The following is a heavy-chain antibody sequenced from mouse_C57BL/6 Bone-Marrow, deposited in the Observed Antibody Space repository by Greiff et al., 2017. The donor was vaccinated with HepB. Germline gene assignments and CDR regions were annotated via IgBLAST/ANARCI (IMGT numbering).Heavy chain of an antibody. D-gene: IGHD1-1*01. Sequence: VQLQESGPELVKPGASVKISCKASGYAFRSSWLNWVKQRPGKGLEWIGRIYPGDGDTNDNGKFKGKATLTADKSSSTAYMQLSSLTSEDSAVYFCARGVLLWGEGTTPTVSS. J-gene: IGHJ2*01. V-gene: IGHV1-82*01. CDR3: ARGVLL. CDR2: IYPGDGDT. CDR1: GYAFRSSW.